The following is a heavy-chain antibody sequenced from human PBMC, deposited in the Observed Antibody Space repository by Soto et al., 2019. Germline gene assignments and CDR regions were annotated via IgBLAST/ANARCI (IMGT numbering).Heavy chain of an antibody. CDR3: ARQIYPSDSGPHFQHYLVS. V-gene: IGHV5-10-1*01. CDR1: GYSFAVYW. J-gene: IGHJ5*02. D-gene: IGHD5-12*01. CDR2: IDPTDAQT. Sequence: GASLKISCKRSGYSFAVYWITWVRHKLGKCLEWLEWIDPTDAQTYYSPSFLGHVTISVTKSITTLFLQGSSLMALDTAMYYCARQIYPSDSGPHFQHYLVSWCQEAPLTVSS.